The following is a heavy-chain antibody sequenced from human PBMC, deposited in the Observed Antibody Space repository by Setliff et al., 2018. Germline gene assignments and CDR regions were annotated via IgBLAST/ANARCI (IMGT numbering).Heavy chain of an antibody. D-gene: IGHD3-10*01. CDR2: SDHGGNT. J-gene: IGHJ4*02. Sequence: SETLSLTCSVYGESFSNNYWSWIRQSPGKGLEWIGESDHGGNTTIHPSFTSRINISVDLSRNHFSLRLSSVTAADTAVYYCARESRSRFGDVLDILASWGQGTLVTVSS. CDR1: GESFSNNY. V-gene: IGHV4-34*09. CDR3: ARESRSRFGDVLDILAS.